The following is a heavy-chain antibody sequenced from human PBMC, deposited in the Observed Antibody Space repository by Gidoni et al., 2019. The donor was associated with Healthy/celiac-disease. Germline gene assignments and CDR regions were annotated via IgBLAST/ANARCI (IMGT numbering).Heavy chain of an antibody. CDR2: ISYDGSNK. J-gene: IGHJ2*01. D-gene: IGHD6-13*01. Sequence: QVQLVESGGGVVKPGRPLRLSCASSVFTFSSYGMHWVRQAPGKGLEWVAVISYDGSNKYYADSVKGRFTITRDNSKNTLYLQMNSLRAEDTAVYYCAKEEIAAASWYFDLWGRGTLVTVSS. V-gene: IGHV3-30*18. CDR1: VFTFSSYG. CDR3: AKEEIAAASWYFDL.